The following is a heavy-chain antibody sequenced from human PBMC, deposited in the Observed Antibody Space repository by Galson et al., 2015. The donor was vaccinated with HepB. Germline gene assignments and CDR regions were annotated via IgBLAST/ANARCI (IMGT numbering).Heavy chain of an antibody. CDR1: GGTFSSYA. V-gene: IGHV1-69*13. CDR2: IIPIFGTA. J-gene: IGHJ3*02. Sequence: SVKVSCKASGGTFSSYAISWVRQAPGQGLEWMGGIIPIFGTANYAQKFQGRVTITADESTSTAYMELSSLRSEDTAVYYCARDRRWGTSRKDAGDAFDIWGQGTMVTVSS. CDR3: ARDRRWGTSRKDAGDAFDI. D-gene: IGHD2-2*01.